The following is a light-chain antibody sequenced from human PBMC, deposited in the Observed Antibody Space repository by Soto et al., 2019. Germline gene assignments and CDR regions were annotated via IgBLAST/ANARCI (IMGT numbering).Light chain of an antibody. Sequence: QSALTQPPSASGSPGQSVTISCTGTSSDVGGYNYVSWYQQHPGKTPKLMIYEVNKRPSGVPDRFSGSKSGNTASPTVSGLQAEDEADNYCSSYAGSTNPNFVFGTGTKATVL. CDR2: EVN. CDR1: SSDVGGYNY. J-gene: IGLJ1*01. CDR3: SSYAGSTNPNFV. V-gene: IGLV2-8*01.